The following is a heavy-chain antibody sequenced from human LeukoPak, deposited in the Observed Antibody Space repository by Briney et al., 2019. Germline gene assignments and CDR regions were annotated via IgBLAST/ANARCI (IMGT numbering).Heavy chain of an antibody. CDR1: GYTFTSSA. J-gene: IGHJ4*02. D-gene: IGHD1-14*01. Sequence: ASVTVSCTASGYTFTSSAMNWVRQAPGQGLEYMGWINTNTGNPTYAQGFTGRFVFSLDTSVSTAYLQISSLKTEDSAVYYSARDEGITKPFVDWGQGTLVTVSS. V-gene: IGHV7-4-1*02. CDR3: ARDEGITKPFVD. CDR2: INTNTGNP.